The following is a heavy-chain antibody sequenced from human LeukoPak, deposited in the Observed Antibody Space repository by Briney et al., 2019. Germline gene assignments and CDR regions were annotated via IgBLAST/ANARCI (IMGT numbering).Heavy chain of an antibody. V-gene: IGHV4-59*01. J-gene: IGHJ4*02. CDR3: ASRGRGELHFDY. D-gene: IGHD3-16*01. Sequence: SETLSLTCTVSGGSISGYSWSWIRQPPGKGLEWIGPVFDTGSTNCNPSLKTRVTISLDTSQNQFSLRLSSVTAADTAVYYCASRGRGELHFDYWGQGILLTVSS. CDR1: GGSISGYS. CDR2: VFDTGST.